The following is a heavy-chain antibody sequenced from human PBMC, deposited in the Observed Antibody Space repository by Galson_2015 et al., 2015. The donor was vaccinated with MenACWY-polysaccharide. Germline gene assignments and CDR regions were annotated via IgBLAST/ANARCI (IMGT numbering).Heavy chain of an antibody. CDR1: GFTFSNYW. D-gene: IGHD3-16*02. CDR2: IKQDGSEK. V-gene: IGHV3-7*01. CDR3: ARGYYDYVWGSYRPSPFDY. J-gene: IGHJ4*02. Sequence: SLRLSCAASGFTFSNYWMSWVRQAPGKGLEWVANIKQDGSEKYYVDSVKGRFTISRDNAKNSLYLQMNSLRAEDTAVYYCARGYYDYVWGSYRPSPFDYWGQGTLVTVSS.